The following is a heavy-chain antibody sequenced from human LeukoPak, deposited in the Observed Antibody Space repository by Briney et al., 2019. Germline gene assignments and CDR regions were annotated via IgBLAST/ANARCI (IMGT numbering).Heavy chain of an antibody. CDR2: VHYSGSS. CDR3: ARHGIYYGLGSSYGLPNWFDP. D-gene: IGHD3-10*01. J-gene: IGHJ5*02. CDR1: GRSISSNNYY. V-gene: IGHV4-39*01. Sequence: SETLSLTCTVSGRSISSNNYYWGWLRQPPGRGLEWIGSVHYSGSSHYNPSLKSRLTISVDTSKTTFSVELSAVTAADTAVYYCARHGIYYGLGSSYGLPNWFDPWGQRTLVTVSS.